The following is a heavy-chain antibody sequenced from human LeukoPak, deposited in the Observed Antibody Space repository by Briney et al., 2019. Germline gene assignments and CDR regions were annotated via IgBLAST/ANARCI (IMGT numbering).Heavy chain of an antibody. J-gene: IGHJ4*02. V-gene: IGHV3-7*05. CDR2: IKQDGSDK. Sequence: PGGPLRLSCAASGFTFSTYWMSWVRQAPGKGLEWVAKIKQDGSDKHYVDSVKGRFTISRDNAKNSLYLQMNSLRAEDTAVYYCARDPSGYDFFDYWGQGTLVTVSS. CDR3: ARDPSGYDFFDY. CDR1: GFTFSTYW. D-gene: IGHD5-12*01.